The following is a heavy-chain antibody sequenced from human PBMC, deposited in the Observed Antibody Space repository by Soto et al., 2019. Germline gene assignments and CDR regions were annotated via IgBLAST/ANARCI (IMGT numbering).Heavy chain of an antibody. V-gene: IGHV1-18*01. CDR3: ARDGMIVVVIRYYYYGMDV. CDR2: ISAYNGNT. CDR1: GYTFTSYG. D-gene: IGHD3-22*01. J-gene: IGHJ6*02. Sequence: GASVKVSCKASGYTFTSYGISWVRQAPGQGLEWMGWISAYNGNTNYAQKLQGRVTMTTDTSTSTACMELRSLRSDDTAVYYCARDGMIVVVIRYYYYGMDVWGQGTTVTVSS.